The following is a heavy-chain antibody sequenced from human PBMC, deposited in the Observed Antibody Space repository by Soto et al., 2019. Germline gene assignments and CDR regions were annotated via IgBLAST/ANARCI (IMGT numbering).Heavy chain of an antibody. CDR2: IYYSGST. CDR3: ARQRTVTTSDY. Sequence: QLQLQESGPGLVKPSQTLSLTCTVSGGSISTTSYYWGWIRQPPGKGLEWIGSIYYSGSTYYNPSLKSRVTISVDTSKNQFSLKLSSVTAADTSVYFCARQRTVTTSDYWGQGTTVTVSS. D-gene: IGHD4-17*01. V-gene: IGHV4-39*01. J-gene: IGHJ4*03. CDR1: GGSISTTSYY.